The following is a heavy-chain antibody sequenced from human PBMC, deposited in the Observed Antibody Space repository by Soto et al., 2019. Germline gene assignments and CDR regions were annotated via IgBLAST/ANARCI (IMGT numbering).Heavy chain of an antibody. V-gene: IGHV1-69*06. D-gene: IGHD2-15*01. CDR3: ATATYCSGGSCYVY. CDR1: GGTFSSYA. CDR2: FDPIDGTT. J-gene: IGHJ4*02. Sequence: SVKVSCKASGGTFSSYAISWVRQAPGQGLEWMGGFDPIDGTTIYAQKFQGRVTMTEDTSTATAYMELGSLRSEDTAVYYCATATYCSGGSCYVYWGQGTLVTVSS.